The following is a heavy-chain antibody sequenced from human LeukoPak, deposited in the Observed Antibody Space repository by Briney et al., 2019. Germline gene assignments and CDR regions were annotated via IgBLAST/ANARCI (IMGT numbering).Heavy chain of an antibody. Sequence: GGSLTLSCTASGFIFGHYVMTWVRQVPGKGLEWVSAISGSGGSTYYADSVKGRFTISRDNSKNTPYLQMNSLRAEDTAVYYCAKYYGSGSYIMVYYFDYWGQGTLVTVSS. CDR1: GFIFGHYV. J-gene: IGHJ4*02. D-gene: IGHD3-10*01. CDR2: ISGSGGST. V-gene: IGHV3-23*01. CDR3: AKYYGSGSYIMVYYFDY.